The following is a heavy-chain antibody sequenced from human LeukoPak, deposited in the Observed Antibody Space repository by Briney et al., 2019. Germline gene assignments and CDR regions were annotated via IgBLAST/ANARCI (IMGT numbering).Heavy chain of an antibody. CDR2: IYYSGGT. D-gene: IGHD3-22*01. Sequence: SETLSLTCTVSGGSISSSSYYWGWIRQPPGKGLEWIGSIYYSGGTYYNPSLKSRVTISLDTSKHQISLKLSSVTAEDTAVYYCASIVTESSGYFSSYYGMDVWGQGTTVTVSS. CDR3: ASIVTESSGYFSSYYGMDV. V-gene: IGHV4-39*07. J-gene: IGHJ6*02. CDR1: GGSISSSSYY.